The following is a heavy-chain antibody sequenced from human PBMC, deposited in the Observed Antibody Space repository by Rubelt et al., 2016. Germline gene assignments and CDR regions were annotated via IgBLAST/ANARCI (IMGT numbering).Heavy chain of an antibody. V-gene: IGHV3-23*01. D-gene: IGHD5-12*01. J-gene: IGHJ4*02. CDR3: AKDPRWLHDVDY. Sequence: EVQLLESGGGLVQPGGSLRLSCAGSGFTFSSYAMSWVRQAPGKGLEWVSAISGSGGSTYYADSVKGRFTISRDNSKNTLYLKMNSLRAEETAVYYCAKDPRWLHDVDYWGQGTLVTVSS. CDR1: GFTFSSYA. CDR2: ISGSGGST.